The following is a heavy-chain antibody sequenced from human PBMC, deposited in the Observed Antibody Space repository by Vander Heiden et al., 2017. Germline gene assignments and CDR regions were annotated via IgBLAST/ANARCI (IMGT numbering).Heavy chain of an antibody. Sequence: QVQLVQSGAEVQKPGASVKVSCKAYGYTFTSYGISWVRQAPGQGLEWMGWISAYNGNTNYAQKLQGRVTMTTDTSTSTAYMEMRSLRSEETAVYYCARAPAEGERLGKDAFDIWGQGTMVTVFS. V-gene: IGHV1-18*01. CDR2: ISAYNGNT. CDR1: GYTFTSYG. D-gene: IGHD1-26*01. J-gene: IGHJ3*02. CDR3: ARAPAEGERLGKDAFDI.